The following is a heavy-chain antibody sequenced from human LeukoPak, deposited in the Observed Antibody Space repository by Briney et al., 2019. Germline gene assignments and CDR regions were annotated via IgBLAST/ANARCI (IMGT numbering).Heavy chain of an antibody. Sequence: PPETLSLTCTVSGGPISSYYWSWIRQPAGKGLEWIGRIYTSGSTNYNPSLKSRVTMSVDTFKNQFSLKLSSVTAADTAVYYCAREDYSSSWYSDYWGQGTLVTVSS. D-gene: IGHD6-13*01. CDR2: IYTSGST. J-gene: IGHJ4*02. CDR3: AREDYSSSWYSDY. CDR1: GGPISSYY. V-gene: IGHV4-4*07.